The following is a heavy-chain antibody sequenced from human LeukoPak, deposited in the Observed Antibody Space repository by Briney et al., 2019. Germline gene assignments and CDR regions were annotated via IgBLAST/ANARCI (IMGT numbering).Heavy chain of an antibody. CDR3: AKFISSSWRGFDY. D-gene: IGHD6-13*01. CDR2: ISSSGGST. J-gene: IGHJ4*02. V-gene: IGHV3-23*01. Sequence: QAGGSLRLSCAASGFTFSDYYMSWIRQAPGKGLEWVSSISSSGGSTFYADSVKGRFTVSRDNSKNTLYLQMNSLRAEDTAVYYCAKFISSSWRGFDYWGQGTLVTVSS. CDR1: GFTFSDYY.